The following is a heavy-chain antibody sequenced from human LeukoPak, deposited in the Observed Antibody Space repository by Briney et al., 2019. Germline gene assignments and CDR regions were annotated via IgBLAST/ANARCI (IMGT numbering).Heavy chain of an antibody. CDR3: VKSSGWYSSSWYLTY. J-gene: IGHJ4*02. CDR1: GFTFSSYW. D-gene: IGHD6-13*01. CDR2: IKQDGSEK. Sequence: GGSLRLSCAASGFTFSSYWMSWVRQAPGKGLEWVANIKQDGSEKYYVDSVKGRFTISRDNAKNSLYLQMNSLSVGDTAVYYCVKSSGWYSSSWYLTYWGQGTLVTVSS. V-gene: IGHV3-7*03.